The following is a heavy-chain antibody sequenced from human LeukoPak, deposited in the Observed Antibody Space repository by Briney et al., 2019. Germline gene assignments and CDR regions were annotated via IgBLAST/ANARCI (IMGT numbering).Heavy chain of an antibody. CDR1: GFTFNNYD. D-gene: IGHD1-7*01. CDR3: AKAENWNFEGEYYFDY. V-gene: IGHV3-30*18. J-gene: IGHJ4*02. Sequence: PGRSLRLSCAASGFTFNNYDMHWVRQAPGKGLEWVAIISYDGANKFYADSVKGRFTISRDNSKNTLYLQMNSLRAEDTAVYYCAKAENWNFEGEYYFDYWGQGTLVTVSS. CDR2: ISYDGANK.